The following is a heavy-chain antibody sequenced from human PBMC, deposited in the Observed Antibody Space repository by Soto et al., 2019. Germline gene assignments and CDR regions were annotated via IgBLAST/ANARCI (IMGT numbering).Heavy chain of an antibody. Sequence: VAVISYDGSNKYYADSVKGRFTISRDNSKNTLYLQMNSLRAEDTAVYYCARAGYSSGWYEDYWGQGTLVTVSS. CDR2: ISYDGSNK. CDR3: ARAGYSSGWYEDY. V-gene: IGHV3-30-3*01. J-gene: IGHJ4*02. D-gene: IGHD6-19*01.